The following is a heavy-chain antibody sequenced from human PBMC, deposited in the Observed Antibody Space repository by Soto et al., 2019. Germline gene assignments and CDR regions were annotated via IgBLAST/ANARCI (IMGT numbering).Heavy chain of an antibody. D-gene: IGHD4-17*01. Sequence: GGSLRLSCAASGFTFSNAWMSWVRQAPGKGLEWVGRIKSKTDGGTTDYAAPGKGRFTISRDDSKNTLYLQMNSLKTEDTAVYYCTTPLRYGSNWFDPWGQGTLVTVSS. CDR3: TTPLRYGSNWFDP. CDR1: GFTFSNAW. V-gene: IGHV3-15*01. CDR2: IKSKTDGGTT. J-gene: IGHJ5*02.